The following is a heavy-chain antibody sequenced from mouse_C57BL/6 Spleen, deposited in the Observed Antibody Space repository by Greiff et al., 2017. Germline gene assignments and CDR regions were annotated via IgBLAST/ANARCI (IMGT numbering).Heavy chain of an antibody. D-gene: IGHD1-1*01. V-gene: IGHV1-22*01. CDR3: AREDYYGSSPYAMDY. Sequence: VQLKQTGPELVKPGASVKMSCKASGYTFTDYNMHWVKQSHGKSLEWIGYINPNNGGTSYNQKFKGKATLTVNKSSSTAYMELRSLTSEDSAVYYCAREDYYGSSPYAMDYWGQGTSVTVSS. J-gene: IGHJ4*01. CDR1: GYTFTDYN. CDR2: INPNNGGT.